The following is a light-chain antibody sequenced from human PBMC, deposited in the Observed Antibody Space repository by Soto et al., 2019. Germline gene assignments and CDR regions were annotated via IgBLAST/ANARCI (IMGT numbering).Light chain of an antibody. J-gene: IGKJ4*01. V-gene: IGKV1-27*01. Sequence: DIPVTQSPSSLSASLGDRVSITCRASHDTRDFLAWYQQRPGQVPKLLIYAASTVQSGVPSRVRGSGFGTEFTLTISGLQPEDVATYYCQKYYSAPLTFGGGTKVELK. CDR1: HDTRDF. CDR3: QKYYSAPLT. CDR2: AAS.